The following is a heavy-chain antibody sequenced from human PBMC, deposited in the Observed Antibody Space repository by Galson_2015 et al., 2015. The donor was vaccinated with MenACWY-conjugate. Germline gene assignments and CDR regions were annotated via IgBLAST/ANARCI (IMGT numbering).Heavy chain of an antibody. CDR3: ARDTGSYYGVDY. Sequence: CAISGDSVSSNSAAWTWIRQSPSRGLEWLGRTYYKSKWYNDYAVSVRSRITINADVSKNQFSLQLNSVTPEDTAVYYCARDTGSYYGVDYWGQGTLVTVSS. V-gene: IGHV6-1*01. CDR1: GDSVSSNSAA. CDR2: TYYKSKWYN. D-gene: IGHD1-26*01. J-gene: IGHJ4*02.